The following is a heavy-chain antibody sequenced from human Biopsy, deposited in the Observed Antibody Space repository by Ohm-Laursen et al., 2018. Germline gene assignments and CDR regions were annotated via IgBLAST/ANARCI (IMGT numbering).Heavy chain of an antibody. Sequence: PGTLSLTWPVSGGSISGYYWSWIRQPPGKGLEWIGEINHRGYTDYNASLKGRVSISVDTSKNQLSLNLTSVTAADTAVFYCARSGQWARYYFDYWGHGTLVTVSP. V-gene: IGHV4-34*01. CDR2: INHRGYT. CDR1: GGSISGYY. J-gene: IGHJ4*01. D-gene: IGHD6-19*01. CDR3: ARSGQWARYYFDY.